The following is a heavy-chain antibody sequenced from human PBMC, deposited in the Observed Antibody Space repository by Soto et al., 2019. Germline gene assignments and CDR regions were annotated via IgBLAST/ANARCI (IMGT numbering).Heavy chain of an antibody. CDR2: IKSKTDGGTT. CDR3: TREVHGSGSYYNMLFDY. J-gene: IGHJ4*02. D-gene: IGHD3-10*01. CDR1: GFTFSNAW. Sequence: GGSLRLSCAASGFTFSNAWMNWVRQAPGKGLEWVGRIKSKTDGGTTDYAAPVKGRFTISRDDSKSIAYLQMNSLKTEDTAVYYCTREVHGSGSYYNMLFDYWGQGTLVTVS. V-gene: IGHV3-15*07.